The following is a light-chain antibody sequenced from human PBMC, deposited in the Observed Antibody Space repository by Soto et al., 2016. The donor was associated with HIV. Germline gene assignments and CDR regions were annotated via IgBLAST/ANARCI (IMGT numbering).Light chain of an antibody. J-gene: IGKJ5*01. Sequence: DIQMTQSPSSLSASVGDSVTITCRASQSISTYLSWYQQKPEKAPKLLISGASTLQTGVPSRFRGSGSGTDFTLAISSLQPDDFATYYCQQSYIMPITFGQGTRLEIK. CDR3: QQSYIMPIT. CDR2: GAS. CDR1: QSISTY. V-gene: IGKV1-39*01.